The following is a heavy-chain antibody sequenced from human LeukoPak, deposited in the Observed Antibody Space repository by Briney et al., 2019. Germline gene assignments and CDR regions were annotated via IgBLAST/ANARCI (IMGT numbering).Heavy chain of an antibody. CDR3: ARKPDSDHFDY. J-gene: IGHJ4*02. V-gene: IGHV4-34*01. Sequence: SETLSLTCAVYGESFSDYYWSWIRHPPGKGLEWIGEIPHSGSTNYNPSLKSPVTMSLDTSKNQFSLNLTSVTAADTAVYYRARKPDSDHFDYWGQGALVTVSS. D-gene: IGHD1-14*01. CDR2: IPHSGST. CDR1: GESFSDYY.